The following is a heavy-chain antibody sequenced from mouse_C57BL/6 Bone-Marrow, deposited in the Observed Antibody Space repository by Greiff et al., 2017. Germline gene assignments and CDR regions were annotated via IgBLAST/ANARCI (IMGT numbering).Heavy chain of an antibody. CDR2: IFPGSGST. D-gene: IGHD1-1*01. V-gene: IGHV1-75*01. CDR1: GYTFTDYY. J-gene: IGHJ1*03. CDR3: ERRERPCYYGCSYYWYFDV. Sequence: VQLQQSGPELVKPGASVKISCKASGYTFTDYYINWVKQRPGQGLEWIGWIFPGSGSTYYNEKFKGTATLTVDKSSSTAYMLLSSSTFEDYAVYFCERRERPCYYGCSYYWYFDVWGTGTTVTVSS.